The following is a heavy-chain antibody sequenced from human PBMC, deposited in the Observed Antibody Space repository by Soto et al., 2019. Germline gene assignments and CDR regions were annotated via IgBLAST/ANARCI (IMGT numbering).Heavy chain of an antibody. V-gene: IGHV3-33*01. CDR3: ARAVLPSTGMITFGGVIVNGSDY. J-gene: IGHJ4*02. CDR1: GFTFSSYG. CDR2: IWYDGSNK. D-gene: IGHD3-16*02. Sequence: GGSLRLSCAASGFTFSSYGMHWVRQAPGKGLEWVAVIWYDGSNKYYADSVKGRFTISRDNSKNTLYLKMNSLRAEETAVYYCARAVLPSTGMITFGGVIVNGSDYWGQGTLVTVSS.